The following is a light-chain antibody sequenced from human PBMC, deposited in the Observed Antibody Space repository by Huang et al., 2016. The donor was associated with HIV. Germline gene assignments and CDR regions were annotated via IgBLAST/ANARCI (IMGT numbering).Light chain of an antibody. CDR2: AAS. CDR3: QQTSSVPLT. J-gene: IGKJ4*01. CDR1: QTISTF. V-gene: IGKV1-39*01. Sequence: DIQMTQSPSSLSASVGDRISITCRASQTISTFLNWYQQKPGKAPKFLIYAASNLQSGVSSRFSGTGSGTLFTLTVTGLLPDDFATYFCQQTSSVPLTFGGGTKVEMK.